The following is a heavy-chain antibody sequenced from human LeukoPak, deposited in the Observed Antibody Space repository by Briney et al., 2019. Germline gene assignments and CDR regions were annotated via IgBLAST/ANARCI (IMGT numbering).Heavy chain of an antibody. Sequence: PSETLSLTCAVYGGSFSGYYWSWIRQPPGKGLEWIGEINHRGSTNYNPSLKSRVTISVDTSKNQFSLKLSSVTAADTAVYYCARGQDGYNYKSFDYWGQGTLVTVSS. CDR1: GGSFSGYY. CDR2: INHRGST. CDR3: ARGQDGYNYKSFDY. D-gene: IGHD5-12*01. V-gene: IGHV4-34*01. J-gene: IGHJ4*02.